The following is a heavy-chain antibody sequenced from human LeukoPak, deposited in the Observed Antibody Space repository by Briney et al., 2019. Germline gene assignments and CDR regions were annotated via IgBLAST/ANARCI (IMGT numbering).Heavy chain of an antibody. D-gene: IGHD6-19*01. J-gene: IGHJ4*02. CDR2: IYTSGST. CDR1: GGSISSYY. Sequence: SETLSLTCTVSGGSISSYYWSWIRQPAGRGLEWIGRIYTSGSTNYNPSLKSRVTMSVDTSKNQFSLKLSSVTAADTAVYYCARDGIAYSSGWALYYFDYWGQGTLVTVSS. V-gene: IGHV4-4*07. CDR3: ARDGIAYSSGWALYYFDY.